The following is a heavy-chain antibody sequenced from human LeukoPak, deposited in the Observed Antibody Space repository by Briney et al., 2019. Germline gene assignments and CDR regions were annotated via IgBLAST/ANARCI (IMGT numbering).Heavy chain of an antibody. D-gene: IGHD6-19*01. CDR3: ARDIAMYTSAWYDQYFDY. CDR1: GYTFTSYG. CDR2: INTNTGNP. V-gene: IGHV7-4-1*02. Sequence: ASVKVSCKASGYTFTSYGISWVRQAPGQGLEWMGWINTNTGNPTYAQGFTGRFVFSLDTSVSTAYLQISSLKAEDSAVYYCARDIAMYTSAWYDQYFDYWGQGTLVTVSS. J-gene: IGHJ4*02.